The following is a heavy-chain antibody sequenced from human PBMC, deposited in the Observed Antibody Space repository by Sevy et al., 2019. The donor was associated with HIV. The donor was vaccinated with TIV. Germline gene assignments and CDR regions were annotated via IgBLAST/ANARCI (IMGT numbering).Heavy chain of an antibody. CDR3: ARGIGAAWSFDY. CDR2: IYYSGST. Sequence: SETLSLTCTVSGGSISSGGYYWSWIRQHPGKGLEWIGYIYYSGSTYYNPSLKSRVTISVETSKNQFSPKLSFVTAAGTARDYLARGIGAAWSFDYWGQGTLVTVSS. CDR1: GGSISSGGYY. D-gene: IGHD2-15*01. J-gene: IGHJ4*02. V-gene: IGHV4-31*03.